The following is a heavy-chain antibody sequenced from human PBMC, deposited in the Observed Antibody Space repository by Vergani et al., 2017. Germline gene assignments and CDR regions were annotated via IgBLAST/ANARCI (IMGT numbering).Heavy chain of an antibody. D-gene: IGHD4-17*01. CDR3: ARVHYGDLPFDY. CDR1: GYTFTSYY. CDR2: INPSGGST. Sequence: QVQVVQSGAEVKKPGASVKVSCKASGYTFTSYYMHWVRQAPGQGLEWMGIINPSGGSTTYAQKFQGRVTMTRDTSTSTVYMELSSLRSEDTAVYYCARVHYGDLPFDYWGQGTLVTVSS. J-gene: IGHJ4*02. V-gene: IGHV1-46*03.